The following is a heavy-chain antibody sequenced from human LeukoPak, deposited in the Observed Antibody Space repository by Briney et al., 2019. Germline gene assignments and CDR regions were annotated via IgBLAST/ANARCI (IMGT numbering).Heavy chain of an antibody. J-gene: IGHJ6*03. Sequence: SETLSLTCAVSGYSISSGYYWGWIRQPPGKGLEWIGSIYHSGSTYYNPSLKSRVTLSVDTSKNQFSLKLSSVTAADTAVYYCARQWYYYYYMDVWGKGTTVTVSS. CDR1: GYSISSGYY. D-gene: IGHD6-19*01. V-gene: IGHV4-38-2*01. CDR2: IYHSGST. CDR3: ARQWYYYYYMDV.